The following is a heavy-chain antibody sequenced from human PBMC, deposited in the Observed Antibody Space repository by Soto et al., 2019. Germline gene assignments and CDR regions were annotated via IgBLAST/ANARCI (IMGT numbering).Heavy chain of an antibody. D-gene: IGHD2-8*02. Sequence: QVQLVQSGAEVKMPGASVRVSCKASVYTFTTNSMHWVRQAPGKRPEWMGWINTDNGNTKYSKEFQDRVTITKDTSASTAYMELSSLRSEDTAIYYCARDSTNTWWGSWYWGPGTLVTVSS. CDR3: ARDSTNTWWGSWY. CDR1: VYTFTTNS. CDR2: INTDNGNT. J-gene: IGHJ4*02. V-gene: IGHV1-3*04.